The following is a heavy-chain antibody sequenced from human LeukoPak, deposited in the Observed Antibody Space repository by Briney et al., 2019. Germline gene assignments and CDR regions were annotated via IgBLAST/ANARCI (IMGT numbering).Heavy chain of an antibody. CDR1: GFTFSSHW. D-gene: IGHD2-2*01. CDR2: IMIGGDGK. Sequence: AGGSLRLSCAASGFTFSSHWMSWVRRAPRKGLEWVSTIMIGGDGKHYADSVKGRFTISRDRSESTLFLQMDDLRADDTAVYYCVRAAPQNCYPSSCSLFDKWGQGTLVTVSS. V-gene: IGHV3-23*01. CDR3: VRAAPQNCYPSSCSLFDK. J-gene: IGHJ4*02.